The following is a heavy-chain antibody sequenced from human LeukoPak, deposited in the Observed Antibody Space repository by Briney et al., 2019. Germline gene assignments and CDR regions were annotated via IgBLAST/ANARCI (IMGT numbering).Heavy chain of an antibody. J-gene: IGHJ5*02. CDR2: INPSGGST. V-gene: IGHV1-46*01. CDR3: AWETLSSSSSWFDP. CDR1: GYTFT. Sequence: ASVKVSCKASGYTFTIHWVRQAPGQGLEWMGIINPSGGSTSYAQKFQGRVTMTRDTSTSTVYMELSSLRSEDTAVYYCAWETLSSSSSWFDPWGQGTLVTVSS. D-gene: IGHD6-13*01.